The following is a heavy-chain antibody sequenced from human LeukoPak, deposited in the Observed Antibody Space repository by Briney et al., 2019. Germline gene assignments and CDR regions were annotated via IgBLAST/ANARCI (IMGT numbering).Heavy chain of an antibody. J-gene: IGHJ4*02. Sequence: PSETLSPTCAVYGGSFSGYYWSWIRQPPGKGLEWIGEINHSGSTNYNPPLKSRVTISVDTSKNQFSLKLSSVTAADTAVYYCARGGIAVAGADYWGQGTLVTVSS. D-gene: IGHD6-19*01. V-gene: IGHV4-34*01. CDR1: GGSFSGYY. CDR3: ARGGIAVAGADY. CDR2: INHSGST.